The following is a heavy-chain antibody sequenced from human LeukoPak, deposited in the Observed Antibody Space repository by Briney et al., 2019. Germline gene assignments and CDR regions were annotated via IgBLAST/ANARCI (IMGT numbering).Heavy chain of an antibody. D-gene: IGHD2-21*01. CDR1: GYTFTGYY. Sequence: ASVKVSCKASGYTFTGYYMHWVRQAPGQGLEWMGWINPNSGGTNYAQKFQGWVTMTRDTSISTAYMELSRLRSDDTAVYYCARQYCSGDCYLDHWGQGTLVIVSS. J-gene: IGHJ4*02. V-gene: IGHV1-2*04. CDR3: ARQYCSGDCYLDH. CDR2: INPNSGGT.